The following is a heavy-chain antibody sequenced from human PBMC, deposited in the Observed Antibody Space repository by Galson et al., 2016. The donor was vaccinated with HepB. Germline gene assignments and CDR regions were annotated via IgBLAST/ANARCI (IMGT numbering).Heavy chain of an antibody. CDR2: IKEDGSKT. CDR1: GFTFSRFW. CDR3: ARGDWNYGFDY. V-gene: IGHV3-7*03. J-gene: IGHJ4*02. Sequence: SLRLSCAASGFTFSRFWMNWVRQAPGKGLEWVASIKEDGSKTSYVDSVKGRFTISRDNVENSLYLQMNSLRAADTAVYYCARGDWNYGFDYWGQGTLVTVSS. D-gene: IGHD1-7*01.